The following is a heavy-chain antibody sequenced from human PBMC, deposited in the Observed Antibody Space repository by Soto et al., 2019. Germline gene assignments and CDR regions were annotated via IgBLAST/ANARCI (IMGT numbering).Heavy chain of an antibody. CDR1: GGSISSYY. D-gene: IGHD1-26*01. CDR3: ARHSGSYFDAFDI. Sequence: SETLSLTCTVSGGSISSYYWSWIRQPPGKGLEWIGYIYYSGSTNYNPSHKSRVTISVDTSKNQFSLKLSSVTAADTAVYYCARHSGSYFDAFDIWGQGTMVTVSS. J-gene: IGHJ3*02. V-gene: IGHV4-59*08. CDR2: IYYSGST.